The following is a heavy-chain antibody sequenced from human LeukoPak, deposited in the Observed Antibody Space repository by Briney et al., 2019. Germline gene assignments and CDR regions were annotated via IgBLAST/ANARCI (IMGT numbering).Heavy chain of an antibody. D-gene: IGHD3-16*02. J-gene: IGHJ4*02. CDR3: AREGGTIERGKFDY. CDR1: AVTFTSSASG. Sequence: QPGGSLRLSCAASAVTFTSSASGMHWVRQAPGKGLEWVAFIQFDDREKYYADSVKGRCTISRDNSKNTVYLQMNSLRAEDTAIYCCAREGGTIERGKFDYWGQGTLVTVSS. CDR2: IQFDDREK. V-gene: IGHV3-30*02.